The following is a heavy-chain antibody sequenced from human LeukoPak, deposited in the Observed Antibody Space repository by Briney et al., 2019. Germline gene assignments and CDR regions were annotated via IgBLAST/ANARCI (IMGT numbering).Heavy chain of an antibody. CDR3: ARELPREVTYCFDY. CDR2: IRYDGSNK. J-gene: IGHJ4*02. Sequence: TLSLSCVAPGLTSVGYGMDGVRQAPRKGKEWVAGIRYDGSNKDYADAVKGGFTISRDSPRNTLSLHIHSLTAEDTHGYFCARELPREVTYCFDYWGQGTLVTVSS. V-gene: IGHV3-33*07. CDR1: GLTSVGYG. D-gene: IGHD1-26*01.